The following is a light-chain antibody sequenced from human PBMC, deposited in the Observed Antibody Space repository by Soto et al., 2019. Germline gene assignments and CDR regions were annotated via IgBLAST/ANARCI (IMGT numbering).Light chain of an antibody. CDR2: EVT. Sequence: QSVLTQPASVSGSPGQSITISCTGTSSDVGGYNYVSWYQQHPGKAPKVMIYEVTNRPPGVSNRFSGSKSGNTASLTISGLQAEDEADYYCSSYTRSTTQVFGTGTKVTVL. CDR3: SSYTRSTTQV. J-gene: IGLJ1*01. V-gene: IGLV2-14*01. CDR1: SSDVGGYNY.